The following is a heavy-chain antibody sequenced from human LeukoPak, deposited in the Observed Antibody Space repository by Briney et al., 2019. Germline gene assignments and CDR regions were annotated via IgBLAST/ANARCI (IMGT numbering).Heavy chain of an antibody. D-gene: IGHD3-10*01. CDR3: ASSGAGSSKDY. CDR2: IYHSGST. J-gene: IGHJ4*01. Sequence: SETLSLTCAVSGGSISSSNRWSWVRQPPGKGLEWIGEIYHSGSTNYNPSLKSRVTISVDKSKNQFSLKLSSVTAADTAVYYCASSGAGSSKDYWGHGTLVTVSS. CDR1: GGSISSSNR. V-gene: IGHV4-4*02.